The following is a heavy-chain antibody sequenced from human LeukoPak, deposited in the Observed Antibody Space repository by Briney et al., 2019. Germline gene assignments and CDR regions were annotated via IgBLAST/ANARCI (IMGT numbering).Heavy chain of an antibody. V-gene: IGHV3-48*03. J-gene: IGHJ6*03. CDR3: ARDSSRPREGYSSSWRGDYYYYMDV. CDR2: ISSSGSTI. Sequence: GGSLRLSCAASGFTFSSYEMNWVRQAPGKGLEWVSYISSSGSTIYYADSVKGRFTISRDNAKNSLYLQMNSLRAEDTAVYYCARDSSRPREGYSSSWRGDYYYYMDVWGKGTTVTVSS. D-gene: IGHD6-13*01. CDR1: GFTFSSYE.